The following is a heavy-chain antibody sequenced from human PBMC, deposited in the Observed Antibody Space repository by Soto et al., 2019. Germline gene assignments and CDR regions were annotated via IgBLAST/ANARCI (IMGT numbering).Heavy chain of an antibody. Sequence: EVQLLESGGGLVQPGGSLRLSCAASGFTFSSYAMSWVRQAPGKGLEWVSAISGSGGSTYYADSVKGRFTISRDNSKNKLYLQMNSLRAEDTAVYYCAKEHYDFWSGYYNYYFDYWGQGTLVTVSS. D-gene: IGHD3-3*01. CDR2: ISGSGGST. J-gene: IGHJ4*02. V-gene: IGHV3-23*01. CDR3: AKEHYDFWSGYYNYYFDY. CDR1: GFTFSSYA.